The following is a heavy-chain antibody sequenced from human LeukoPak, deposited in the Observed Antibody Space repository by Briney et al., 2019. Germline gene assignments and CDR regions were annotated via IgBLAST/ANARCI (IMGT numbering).Heavy chain of an antibody. CDR2: ISYNGRNN. J-gene: IGHJ4*02. CDR3: AKDNRVYFDF. CDR1: GFTFYSYG. V-gene: IGHV3-30*18. Sequence: PGGSLRLSCAASGFTFYSYGMHWVRQAPGKGLEWVALISYNGRNNYYADSVKGRFTISRDNSKTTLYLQVSSLRTEDTAVYFCAKDNRVYFDFWGQGTLVTVS.